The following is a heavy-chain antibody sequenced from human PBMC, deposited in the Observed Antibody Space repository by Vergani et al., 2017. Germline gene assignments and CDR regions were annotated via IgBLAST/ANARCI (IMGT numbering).Heavy chain of an antibody. J-gene: IGHJ6*02. Sequence: EVQLLESGGGLVQPGGSLRLSCAASGFTFSSYAMSWVRQAPGKGLEWASAISGSGGSTYYADSVKGRFTISRDNSKNTLYLQMNSLRAEDTAVYYCAKDLVSSSSAYYYYGMDVWGQGTTVTVSS. V-gene: IGHV3-23*01. CDR1: GFTFSSYA. CDR3: AKDLVSSSSAYYYYGMDV. D-gene: IGHD6-6*01. CDR2: ISGSGGST.